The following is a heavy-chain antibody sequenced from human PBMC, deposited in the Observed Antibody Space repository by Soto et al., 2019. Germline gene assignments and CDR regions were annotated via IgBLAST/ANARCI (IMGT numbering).Heavy chain of an antibody. V-gene: IGHV4-59*01. CDR3: AREGVWGSYRFLDY. Sequence: SETLSLTCTVSGGSISSYYWSWIRQPPGKGLEWIGYIYYSGSTNYNPSLKSRVTISVDTSKNQFSLKLSSVTAADTAVYYCAREGVWGSYRFLDYWGQGTLVTVSS. CDR1: GGSISSYY. CDR2: IYYSGST. D-gene: IGHD3-16*02. J-gene: IGHJ4*02.